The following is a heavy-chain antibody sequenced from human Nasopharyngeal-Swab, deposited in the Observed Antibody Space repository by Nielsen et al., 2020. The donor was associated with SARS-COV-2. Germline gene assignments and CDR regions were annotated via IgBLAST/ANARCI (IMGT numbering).Heavy chain of an antibody. CDR1: GFTVSNNY. CDR2: IYSGCST. D-gene: IGHD3-10*01. J-gene: IGHJ4*02. V-gene: IGHV3-66*01. Sequence: GESLKISCAASGFTVSNNYMSWVRQAPGKGLEWVSVIYSGCSTYYADSVKGRFTISRDNSKNTLYLQMNSLRAEDTAVYYCARVYYGSGSSWGQGTLVTVSS. CDR3: ARVYYGSGSS.